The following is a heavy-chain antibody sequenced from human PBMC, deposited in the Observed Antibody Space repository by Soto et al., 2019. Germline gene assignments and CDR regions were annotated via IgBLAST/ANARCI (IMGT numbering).Heavy chain of an antibody. D-gene: IGHD6-19*01. Sequence: QVQLLQSGAEVKKPGASVKVSCKASVYTFTSYYMHWVRQAPGQGLEWMGIINPSGASTSYAPHFQCSVTMPTDTSTNPVYMEQTSRRSDDTAVDYCAAFGSGWYVDDYWGQGTLVTVSS. V-gene: IGHV1-46*03. CDR2: INPSGAST. CDR1: VYTFTSYY. CDR3: AAFGSGWYVDDY. J-gene: IGHJ4*02.